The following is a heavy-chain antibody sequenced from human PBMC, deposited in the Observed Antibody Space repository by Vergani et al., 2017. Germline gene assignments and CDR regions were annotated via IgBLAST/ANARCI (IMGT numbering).Heavy chain of an antibody. CDR3: ASSIVVVPAATIPGAFDI. CDR2: IIPIFGTA. Sequence: QVQLVQSGAEVKKPGSSVKVSCKASGGTFSSYAISWVRQAPGQGLEWMGGIIPIFGTANYAQKFQGRVTITADESTSTAYMELSSLRSEDTAVYYCASSIVVVPAATIPGAFDIWGQGTMVTVSS. CDR1: GGTFSSYA. J-gene: IGHJ3*02. V-gene: IGHV1-69*01. D-gene: IGHD2-2*01.